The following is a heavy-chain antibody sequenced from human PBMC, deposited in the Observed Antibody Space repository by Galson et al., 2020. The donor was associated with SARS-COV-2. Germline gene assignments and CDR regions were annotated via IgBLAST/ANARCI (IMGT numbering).Heavy chain of an antibody. CDR3: ARDSPYCSSTSCYDY. Sequence: SVKVSCKASGGTFSSYAISWVRQAPGQGLEWMGGIIPILGIANYAQKFQGRVTITADKSTSTAYMELSSLRSDDTAVYYCARDSPYCSSTSCYDYWGQGTLVTVSS. V-gene: IGHV1-69*10. D-gene: IGHD2-2*01. J-gene: IGHJ4*02. CDR1: GGTFSSYA. CDR2: IIPILGIA.